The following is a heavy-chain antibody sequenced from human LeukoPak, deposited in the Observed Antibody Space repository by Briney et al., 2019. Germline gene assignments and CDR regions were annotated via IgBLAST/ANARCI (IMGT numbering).Heavy chain of an antibody. CDR3: ARDRNYYDSSGSSIDY. V-gene: IGHV4-31*03. CDR2: IYYSGST. Sequence: SQTLSLTCTVSGGSISSGGYYWSWIRQHPGKGLEWIGYIYYSGSTYYNPSLKSRVTISVDTSKNQFSLKLSSVTAADTAVYYCARDRNYYDSSGSSIDYWAREPWSPSPQ. CDR1: GGSISSGGYY. J-gene: IGHJ4*02. D-gene: IGHD3-22*01.